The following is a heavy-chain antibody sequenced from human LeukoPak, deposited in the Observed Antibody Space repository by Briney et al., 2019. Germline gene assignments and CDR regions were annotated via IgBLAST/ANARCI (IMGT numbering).Heavy chain of an antibody. Sequence: ASVKVSCKASGYTFTGYYMHWVRQAPGQGLEWMGWINPNSGGTNYAQKFQGWVTMTRDTSISTAYMELSRLRSDDTAVYYCARDRKLRYFDWSVDAFDIWGQGTMVTVSS. V-gene: IGHV1-2*04. CDR1: GYTFTGYY. J-gene: IGHJ3*02. D-gene: IGHD3-9*01. CDR3: ARDRKLRYFDWSVDAFDI. CDR2: INPNSGGT.